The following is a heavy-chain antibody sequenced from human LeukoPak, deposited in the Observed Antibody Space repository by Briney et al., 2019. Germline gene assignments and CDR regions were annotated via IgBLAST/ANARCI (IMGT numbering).Heavy chain of an antibody. Sequence: ASVKVSCKASGGTFSSYAISWVRQAPGQGLEWMGRIIPILGIANYAQKFQGRVTITADKSTSTAYMELSSLRSDDTAVYYCARDSSSYDYWGQGTLVTVSS. J-gene: IGHJ4*02. V-gene: IGHV1-69*04. D-gene: IGHD6-6*01. CDR3: ARDSSSYDY. CDR1: GGTFSSYA. CDR2: IIPILGIA.